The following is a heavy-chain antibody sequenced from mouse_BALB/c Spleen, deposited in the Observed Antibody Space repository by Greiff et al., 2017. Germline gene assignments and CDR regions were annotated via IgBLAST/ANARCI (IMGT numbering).Heavy chain of an antibody. CDR2: INPYNDGT. CDR1: GYTFTSYV. V-gene: IGHV1-14*01. Sequence: LQESGPELVKPGASVKMSCKASGYTFTSYVMHWVKQKPGQGLEWIGYINPYNDGTKYNEKFKGKATLTSDKSSSTAYMELSSLTSEDSAVYYCARGGYYYWYFDVWGAGTTVTVSS. CDR3: ARGGYYYWYFDV. D-gene: IGHD2-3*01. J-gene: IGHJ1*01.